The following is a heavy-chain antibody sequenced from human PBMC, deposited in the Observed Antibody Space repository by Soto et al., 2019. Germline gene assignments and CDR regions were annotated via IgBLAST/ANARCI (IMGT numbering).Heavy chain of an antibody. V-gene: IGHV3-30*18. Sequence: QVQLVESGGGVVQPGRSLRLSCAASGFTFRSYGMHWVRQAPAKGLEWVAVISYDGSNKYYADSVKGRFTISRDNSKNTLYLQMNSLRAEDTAVYYCAKGGVGSTSNAFDSWGQGTMVTVSS. CDR3: AKGGVGSTSNAFDS. J-gene: IGHJ3*02. CDR2: ISYDGSNK. D-gene: IGHD1-26*01. CDR1: GFTFRSYG.